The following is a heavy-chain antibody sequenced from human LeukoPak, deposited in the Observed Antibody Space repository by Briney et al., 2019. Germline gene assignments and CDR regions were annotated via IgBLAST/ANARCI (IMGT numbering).Heavy chain of an antibody. CDR3: AKAGSSSLFDY. V-gene: IGHV3-30*02. Sequence: GGSLRLSCAASGFTFSSYGMHWVRQAPGKGLEWVAFIRYDGSNKYYADSVKGRFTISRDNSKNTLYLQMNSLRAEDTAVYYCAKAGSSSLFDYWGQGTLVTVSS. CDR2: IRYDGSNK. J-gene: IGHJ4*02. CDR1: GFTFSSYG. D-gene: IGHD6-6*01.